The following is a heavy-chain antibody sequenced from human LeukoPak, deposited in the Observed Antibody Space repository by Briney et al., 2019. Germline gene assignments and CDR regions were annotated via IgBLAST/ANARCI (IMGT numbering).Heavy chain of an antibody. Sequence: GGSLRLSCSASGLTFSSYTIHWVRQAPGKGLEFVSAITNNGGNTYYADSVKGRFTISRDNSRNTVYPQMSSLRAEDTAVYYCAIVRGYFDSSGSDYWGQGTLVTVSS. CDR2: ITNNGGNT. D-gene: IGHD3-9*01. CDR1: GLTFSSYT. CDR3: AIVRGYFDSSGSDY. J-gene: IGHJ4*02. V-gene: IGHV3-64D*06.